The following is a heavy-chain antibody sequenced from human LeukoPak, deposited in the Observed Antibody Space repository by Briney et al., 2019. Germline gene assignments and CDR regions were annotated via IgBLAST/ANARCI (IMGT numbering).Heavy chain of an antibody. CDR2: ISSSSSYI. V-gene: IGHV3-21*01. Sequence: GGSLRLSCAASGFTFSSYSMNWVRQAPGKGLEGVTSISSSSSYIYYADSVKGRFTISRDNAKNSLYLQMNSLRGEDTAVYYCARDREYYYDSSGNFDYWGQGTLVTVSS. CDR3: ARDREYYYDSSGNFDY. CDR1: GFTFSSYS. J-gene: IGHJ4*02. D-gene: IGHD3-22*01.